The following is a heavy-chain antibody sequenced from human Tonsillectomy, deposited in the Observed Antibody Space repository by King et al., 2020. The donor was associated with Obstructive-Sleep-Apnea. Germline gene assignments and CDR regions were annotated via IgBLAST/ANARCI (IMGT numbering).Heavy chain of an antibody. Sequence: VQLQESGPGLVKPSETLSLTCTVSGGSISGYYWYWIRQPPAKGLECIGYIYYSGSTNYNPSLKNRVTMSVDTSKNQFSLNLRSVTAADTAVHYFARKANNLFRGVIRYNWFDPWGQGTLVTVSS. J-gene: IGHJ5*02. D-gene: IGHD3-10*01. V-gene: IGHV4-59*01. CDR3: ARKANNLFRGVIRYNWFDP. CDR1: GGSISGYY. CDR2: IYYSGST.